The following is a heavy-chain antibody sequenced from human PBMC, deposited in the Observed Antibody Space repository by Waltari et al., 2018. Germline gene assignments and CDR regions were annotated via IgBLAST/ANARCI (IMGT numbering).Heavy chain of an antibody. V-gene: IGHV3-23*04. Sequence: EVQLVESGGGLVQPGGSLRLSCAAYGFTFSSYSMIWVRQAPGKWLEWVSAISGSGGSTYYADSVKGRFTISRDNSKNTLYLQMNSLRAEDTAVYYCAKGERIQLWTWDYWGQGTLVTVSS. J-gene: IGHJ4*02. CDR1: GFTFSSYS. CDR2: ISGSGGST. D-gene: IGHD5-18*01. CDR3: AKGERIQLWTWDY.